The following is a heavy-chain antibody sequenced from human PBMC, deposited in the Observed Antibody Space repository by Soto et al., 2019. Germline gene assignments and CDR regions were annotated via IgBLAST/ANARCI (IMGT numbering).Heavy chain of an antibody. D-gene: IGHD6-19*01. V-gene: IGHV4-31*03. CDR1: GGSISSGGYY. J-gene: IGHJ6*02. Sequence: SDTLSLNCTVSGGSISSGGYYWSRLRQPPGTGLEWIGDIYYSGSTYYNPSLQSRVTISVDTYKNRVSRKLSSVPAADTAVYYCAIDRHARGGIAVAGLRRDYDYGGRDVCGQGTTVTGAS. CDR3: AIDRHARGGIAVAGLRRDYDYGGRDV. CDR2: IYYSGST.